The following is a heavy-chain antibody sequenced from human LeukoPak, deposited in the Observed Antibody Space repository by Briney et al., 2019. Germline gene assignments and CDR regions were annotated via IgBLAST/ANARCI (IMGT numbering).Heavy chain of an antibody. D-gene: IGHD3-9*01. J-gene: IGHJ4*02. CDR2: ISAYNDNT. Sequence: ASVKVSCKASGYTFTSYGISWVRQSPGQGLEWMGWISAYNDNTNYAQKLQGRVTMTTDTSTSTAYMELRSLRSDDTAVYYCARVHYDILTGYSYFDYWGQGTLVTVSS. CDR3: ARVHYDILTGYSYFDY. V-gene: IGHV1-18*01. CDR1: GYTFTSYG.